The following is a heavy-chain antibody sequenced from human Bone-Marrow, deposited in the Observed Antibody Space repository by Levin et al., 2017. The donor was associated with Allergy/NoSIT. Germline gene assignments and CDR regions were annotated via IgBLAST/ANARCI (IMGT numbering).Heavy chain of an antibody. CDR1: GFSLTSYD. CDR2: MRPDNDNP. J-gene: IGHJ6*02. V-gene: IGHV1-8*01. CDR3: ARGALIRGVVKPAYNYYRMDV. Sequence: GASVKVSCQASGFSLTSYDIHWVRQATGQGLEWLGWMRPDNDNPVYEQTFQARVTMTRNSALSTAYLELRSLTSEDAAVYYCARGALIRGVVKPAYNYYRMDVWGQGTTVTVSS. D-gene: IGHD3-10*01.